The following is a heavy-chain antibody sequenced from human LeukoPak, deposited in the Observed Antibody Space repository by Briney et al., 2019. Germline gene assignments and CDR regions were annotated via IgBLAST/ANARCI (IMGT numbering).Heavy chain of an antibody. CDR3: ARDLMGYYFDY. D-gene: IGHD2-8*01. CDR2: IKQDGSEK. V-gene: IGHV3-7*01. CDR1: GFAFSSYW. Sequence: GGSLRLSCAASGFAFSSYWMSWVRQAPGKGLEWVANIKQDGSEKYYVDSVKGRFTISRDNAKNSLYLQMNSLRAEDTAVYYCARDLMGYYFDYWGQGTLVTVSS. J-gene: IGHJ4*02.